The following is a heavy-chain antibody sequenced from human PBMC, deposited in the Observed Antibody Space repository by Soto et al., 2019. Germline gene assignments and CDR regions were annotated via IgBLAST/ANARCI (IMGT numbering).Heavy chain of an antibody. D-gene: IGHD6-25*01. V-gene: IGHV4-39*01. CDR2: MYYSGTT. J-gene: IGHJ5*02. Sequence: SETLSLTCTVSGGSISSSDFYWGWLRQTPGKGLEFIGSMYYSGTTYYNPSLKSRVTISVDTSKNQYTLKLISVTAADTSVYYCAVVDSTGNWFDPWGEGALVTVSS. CDR1: GGSISSSDFY. CDR3: AVVDSTGNWFDP.